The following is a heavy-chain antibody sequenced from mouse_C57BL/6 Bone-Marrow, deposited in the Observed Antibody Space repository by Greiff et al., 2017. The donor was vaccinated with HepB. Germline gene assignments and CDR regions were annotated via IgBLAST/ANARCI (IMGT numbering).Heavy chain of an antibody. J-gene: IGHJ4*01. V-gene: IGHV1-80*01. D-gene: IGHD2-5*01. CDR3: ARYYSNYDYAMDY. Sequence: LVESGAELVKPGASVKISCKASGYAFSSYWMNWVKQRPGKGLEWIGQIYPGDGDTNYNGKFKGKATLTADKSSSTAYMQLSSLTSEDSAVYFCARYYSNYDYAMDYWGQGTSVTVSS. CDR2: IYPGDGDT. CDR1: GYAFSSYW.